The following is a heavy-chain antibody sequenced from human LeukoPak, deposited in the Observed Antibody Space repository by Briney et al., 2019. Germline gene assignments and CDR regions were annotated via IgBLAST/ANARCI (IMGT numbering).Heavy chain of an antibody. D-gene: IGHD2-2*01. V-gene: IGHV4-34*01. CDR3: ASLTYCSSTSCYVFSDY. CDR1: GGSISIYY. CDR2: INHSGST. J-gene: IGHJ4*02. Sequence: PSETLSLTCTVSGGSISIYYWSWIRQPPGKGLEWIGEINHSGSTNYNPSLKSRVTISVDTSKNQFSLKLSSVTAADTAVYYCASLTYCSSTSCYVFSDYWGQGTLVTVSS.